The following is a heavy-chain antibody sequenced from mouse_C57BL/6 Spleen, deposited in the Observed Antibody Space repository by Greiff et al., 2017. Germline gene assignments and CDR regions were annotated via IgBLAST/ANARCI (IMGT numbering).Heavy chain of an antibody. CDR1: GYTFTSYW. D-gene: IGHD2-4*01. J-gene: IGHJ3*01. CDR3: AISDDSFAY. CDR2: IHPSDSDT. Sequence: VQLQQPGAELVKPGASVKVSCKASGYTFTSYWMHWVKQRPGQGLEWLGRIHPSDSDTNYNQKFKGKATLTVDKSYSTAYMQLRSLTSEDSAVYYCAISDDSFAYWGQGTLVTVSA. V-gene: IGHV1-74*01.